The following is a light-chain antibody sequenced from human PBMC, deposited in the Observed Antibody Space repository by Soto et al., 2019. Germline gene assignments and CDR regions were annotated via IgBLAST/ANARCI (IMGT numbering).Light chain of an antibody. CDR3: LSYDGSLSAWV. CDR2: GNS. Sequence: QPVLTQRPAGSGAPGQRVVISCTRSSSNIGSTYDVHWYQQLPGTVPKLLIYGNSRRPSGVPDRFSGSKSGASASLVITGLQAEDEADYYCLSYDGSLSAWVFGTGTKVTVL. J-gene: IGLJ1*01. V-gene: IGLV1-40*01. CDR1: SSNIGSTYD.